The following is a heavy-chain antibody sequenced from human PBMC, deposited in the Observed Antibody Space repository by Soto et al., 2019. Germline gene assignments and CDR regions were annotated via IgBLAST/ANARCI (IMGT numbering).Heavy chain of an antibody. J-gene: IGHJ4*02. D-gene: IGHD1-1*01. CDR1: GFMFSSAW. Sequence: HLVESGGDLVKPGGSLRLSCAASGFMFSSAWMSWVRQAPGKGLEWVGRIKSKRDGGTTDYAPPVKGRFVISRDDSKNTLYLQMNSLKPDATAVYYCVEGWNDFWGQGTLVAVSS. CDR3: VEGWNDF. V-gene: IGHV3-15*01. CDR2: IKSKRDGGTT.